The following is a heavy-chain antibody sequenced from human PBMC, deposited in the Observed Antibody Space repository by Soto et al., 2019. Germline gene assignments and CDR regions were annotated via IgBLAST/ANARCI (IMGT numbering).Heavy chain of an antibody. CDR1: GFTFSSYA. Sequence: QVQLVESGGGVVQPGRSLRLSCAASGFTFSSYAMHWVRQAPGKGLEWVAVISYDGSNKYYADSVKGRFTISRDNSKNTLYLQMNSLRAEDTAVYYCARWQIAVAGCGMDVWGQGTTVTVSS. V-gene: IGHV3-30-3*01. CDR2: ISYDGSNK. D-gene: IGHD6-19*01. CDR3: ARWQIAVAGCGMDV. J-gene: IGHJ6*02.